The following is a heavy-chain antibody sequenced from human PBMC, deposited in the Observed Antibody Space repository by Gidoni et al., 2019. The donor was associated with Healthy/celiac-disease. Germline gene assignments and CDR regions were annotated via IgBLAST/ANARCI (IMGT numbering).Heavy chain of an antibody. D-gene: IGHD2-15*01. V-gene: IGHV4-59*01. CDR1: GCSPHHFY. J-gene: IGHJ4*02. CDR3: ARGPYCSGGSCYYPLDY. Sequence: QVQLQESGPGLVKPSETLSLTCTVSGCSPHHFYWSWIRQPPGKGLEWIGYIYYSGSTNYNPSLKSRVTISVDTSKNQFSLKLSSVTAADTAMYYCARGPYCSGGSCYYPLDYWGQGTLVTVSS. CDR2: IYYSGST.